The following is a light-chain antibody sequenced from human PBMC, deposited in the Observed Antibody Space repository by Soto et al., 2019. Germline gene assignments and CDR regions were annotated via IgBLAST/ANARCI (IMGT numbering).Light chain of an antibody. CDR1: SSNTGAGYD. Sequence: QSVLTQPPSVSGAPGQRVTISCTGSSSNTGAGYDVHWYQQLPGTAPKLLIYGNSNRPSGVPDRFSGSKSGTSASLGITGLQAEDEADYYCQSYDSSLNGGVFGGGTQLTVL. J-gene: IGLJ3*02. CDR2: GNS. CDR3: QSYDSSLNGGV. V-gene: IGLV1-40*01.